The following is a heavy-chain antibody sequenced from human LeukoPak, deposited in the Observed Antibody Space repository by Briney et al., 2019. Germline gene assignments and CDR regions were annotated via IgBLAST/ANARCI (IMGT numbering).Heavy chain of an antibody. Sequence: PGGSLRLSCAASGFTFSSYSMNWVRQAPGKGLEWVSSISSNTKYIYYADSVKGRFTISRDNAKNSPYLQMNSLRAEDTAVYYCARAYPYYYYGMDVWGQGTTVTVSS. J-gene: IGHJ6*02. CDR3: ARAYPYYYYGMDV. CDR1: GFTFSSYS. D-gene: IGHD2-2*02. CDR2: ISSNTKYI. V-gene: IGHV3-21*01.